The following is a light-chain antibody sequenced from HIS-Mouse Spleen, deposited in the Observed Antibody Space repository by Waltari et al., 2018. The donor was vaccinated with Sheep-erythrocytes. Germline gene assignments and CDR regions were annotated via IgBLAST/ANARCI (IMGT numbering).Light chain of an antibody. CDR1: SSAVGGYNY. Sequence: QSALTQPRSVSGSPGQSVTISCTGTSSAVGGYNYVSWYQQHPGKAPKLMIYDVSKRPSGVPDRFSGSESGNTASLTISGLQAEDEADYYCCSYAGSYNHVFATGTKVTVL. CDR3: CSYAGSYNHV. J-gene: IGLJ1*01. V-gene: IGLV2-11*01. CDR2: DVS.